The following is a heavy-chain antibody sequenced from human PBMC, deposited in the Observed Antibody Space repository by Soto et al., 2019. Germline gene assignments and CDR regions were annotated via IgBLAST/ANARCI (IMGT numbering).Heavy chain of an antibody. J-gene: IGHJ5*02. CDR3: AKNYSSGWSYWYDP. Sequence: GGSLRLSCAASGFTFSSYAMSWVRQAPGKGLEWVSAISGSGGSTYYADSVKGRFTISRDNSKNTLYLQMNSLRAEDTAVYYCAKNYSSGWSYWYDPWGQGTLVTVSS. D-gene: IGHD6-19*01. CDR1: GFTFSSYA. V-gene: IGHV3-23*01. CDR2: ISGSGGST.